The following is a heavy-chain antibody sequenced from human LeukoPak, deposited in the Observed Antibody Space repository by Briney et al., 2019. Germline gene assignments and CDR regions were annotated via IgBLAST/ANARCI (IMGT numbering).Heavy chain of an antibody. J-gene: IGHJ6*02. Sequence: SETLSLTCTVSGGSISSYYWSWIRQPPGKGLEWIGYIYYSGSTNYNPSLKSRVTISVDTSKNQFSLKLSSVTAADTAVYYCAREKYCSSTSCTRGMDVWGQGTTVTVSS. CDR3: AREKYCSSTSCTRGMDV. V-gene: IGHV4-59*01. CDR1: GGSISSYY. CDR2: IYYSGST. D-gene: IGHD2-2*01.